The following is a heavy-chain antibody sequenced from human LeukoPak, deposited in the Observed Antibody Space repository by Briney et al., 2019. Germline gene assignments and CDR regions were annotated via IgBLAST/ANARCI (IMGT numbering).Heavy chain of an antibody. D-gene: IGHD6-19*01. J-gene: IGHJ4*02. V-gene: IGHV2-70*04. CDR2: IDWDDDK. CDR3: ARIFGGWYYFDH. CDR1: GFSLSTSGMR. Sequence: SGPTLVNPTQTLTLTCTFSGFSLSTSGMRVSWIRQPPGRALEWLARIDWDDDKLYSTSLKTRLTISKDASKNQVVLTMTNMDPVDTATYYCARIFGGWYYFDHWGQGTLVTVSS.